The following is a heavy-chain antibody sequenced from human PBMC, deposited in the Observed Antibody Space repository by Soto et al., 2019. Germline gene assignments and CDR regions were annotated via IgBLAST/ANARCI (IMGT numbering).Heavy chain of an antibody. J-gene: IGHJ4*02. CDR3: AKGSEFSNSYTLDFDF. CDR1: GFTFSSYA. CDR2: ISGNGGST. Sequence: PGGSLRLSCSASGFTFSSYAMSWVRQAPGRGLEWVSIISGNGGSTYYAASVKGRFTISRDNTKNTLYLQMYSLTAEDTAVYYCAKGSEFSNSYTLDFDFWGQGALVTVSS. V-gene: IGHV3-23*01. D-gene: IGHD6-6*01.